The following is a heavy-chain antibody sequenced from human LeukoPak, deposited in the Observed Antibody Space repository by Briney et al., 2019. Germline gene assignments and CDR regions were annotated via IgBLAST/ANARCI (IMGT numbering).Heavy chain of an antibody. D-gene: IGHD3-10*01. Sequence: SETLSLTCSVSGDSIRTYYWTWIRQPPGKGLEWLGYIFYTGTTNYKPSLKSRVTISVDLPKNQFSLRLTSLTAADTAVYFCARMNYYGSYYFDFWGQGTLVTVSS. CDR2: IFYTGTT. V-gene: IGHV4-59*01. J-gene: IGHJ4*02. CDR1: GDSIRTYY. CDR3: ARMNYYGSYYFDF.